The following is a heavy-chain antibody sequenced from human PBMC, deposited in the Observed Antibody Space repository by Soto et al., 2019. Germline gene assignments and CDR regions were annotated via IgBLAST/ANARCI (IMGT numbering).Heavy chain of an antibody. CDR2: IFYSGST. CDR3: AREGSHSVYNWFDP. V-gene: IGHV4-39*07. Sequence: SETLSLTCTVSSGSISSTIYSWDWIRQPPGKGLEWIGSIFYSGSTYYNPSLKSRVTISVDRSKNQFSLKLSSVTAADTAVYYCAREGSHSVYNWFDPWGQGTLVTVSS. CDR1: SGSISSTIYS. J-gene: IGHJ5*02. D-gene: IGHD2-8*01.